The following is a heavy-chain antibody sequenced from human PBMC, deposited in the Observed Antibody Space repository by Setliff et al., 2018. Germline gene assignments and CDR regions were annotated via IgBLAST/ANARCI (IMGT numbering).Heavy chain of an antibody. V-gene: IGHV1-3*01. D-gene: IGHD1-20*01. J-gene: IGHJ5*02. CDR1: GYTFSNYS. CDR2: INAANENT. CDR3: ARYNWNTNWFDP. Sequence: GASVKVSCKAYGYTFSNYSMHWVRQAPGQRLEWMGWINAANENTQYSRKFQGRLTITRDTSANTAYMELSSLRSEDTALYYCARYNWNTNWFDPWGQGTLVTVSS.